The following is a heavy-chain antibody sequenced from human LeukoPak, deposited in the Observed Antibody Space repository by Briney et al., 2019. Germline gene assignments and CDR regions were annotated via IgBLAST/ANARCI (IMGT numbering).Heavy chain of an antibody. CDR2: ISGSGSTV. D-gene: IGHD4-23*01. Sequence: SGGSLRLSCAASGFTFSDYYISWIRQAPGKGLEWASYISGSGSTVYYAASVRGRFTISRDNAKNSLFPQMNSLRAEDTAVYYCARDRGNSDPGDWFDSWGQGTLVTVSS. V-gene: IGHV3-11*01. J-gene: IGHJ5*01. CDR1: GFTFSDYY. CDR3: ARDRGNSDPGDWFDS.